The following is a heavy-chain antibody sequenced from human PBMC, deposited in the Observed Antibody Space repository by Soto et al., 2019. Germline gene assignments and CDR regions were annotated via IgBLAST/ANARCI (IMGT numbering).Heavy chain of an antibody. CDR3: ASSRQPPSYYYYYMDV. Sequence: QVQLVQSGAEVKKPGSSVKVSCKASGGTFSSYTISWLRQAPGQGLEWMGRIIPILGIANYAQKFQGRVTIPADKSTSTAYMELSSLRSEDTAVYYCASSRQPPSYYYYYMDVWGKGTTVTVSS. J-gene: IGHJ6*03. CDR1: GGTFSSYT. V-gene: IGHV1-69*02. D-gene: IGHD6-13*01. CDR2: IIPILGIA.